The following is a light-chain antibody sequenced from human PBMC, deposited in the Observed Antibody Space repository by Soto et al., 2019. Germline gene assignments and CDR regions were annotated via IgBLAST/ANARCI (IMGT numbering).Light chain of an antibody. CDR1: QYINTW. CDR2: SSS. J-gene: IGKJ2*01. V-gene: IGKV1-5*03. Sequence: DIQMTQSHSTLSASVGDRVTITCRASQYINTWLAWYQQKPGRAPKLLIYSSSSLESGVPSRFSGGGSGSEFTLPISSLRSDDCAPYYCQQYQGFPFTFGQGTKL. CDR3: QQYQGFPFT.